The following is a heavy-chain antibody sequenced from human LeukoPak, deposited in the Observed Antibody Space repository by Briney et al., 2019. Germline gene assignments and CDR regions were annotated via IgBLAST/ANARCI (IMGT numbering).Heavy chain of an antibody. CDR1: EFTFISYW. V-gene: IGHV3-7*01. CDR3: ARYCGGDCYGMDV. J-gene: IGHJ6*02. CDR2: IKQDGSEK. Sequence: GSLQLFCSGSEFTFISYWMSWVRPAPGEGVEWVANIKQDGSEKDYVDSVKGRFTISRDNAKNSLYLQMNSLRAEDTAVYYCARYCGGDCYGMDVWGQGTTVTVSS. D-gene: IGHD2-21*01.